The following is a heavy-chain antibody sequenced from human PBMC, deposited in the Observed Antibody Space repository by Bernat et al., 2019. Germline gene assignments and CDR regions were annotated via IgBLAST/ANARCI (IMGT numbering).Heavy chain of an antibody. Sequence: EVQLLESGGGLVQPGGSLRLSCAASGFTFTSYAMSWVRQAPGQGLEGVSAISVSGGSTYYADSVKGRFTMSRDNSKNTLYLQMNSLRAEDTAVYYCAKDDCAGDCHYWYFDLWGRGTLVTVSS. CDR3: AKDDCAGDCHYWYFDL. CDR2: ISVSGGST. CDR1: GFTFTSYA. V-gene: IGHV3-23*01. J-gene: IGHJ2*01. D-gene: IGHD2-21*02.